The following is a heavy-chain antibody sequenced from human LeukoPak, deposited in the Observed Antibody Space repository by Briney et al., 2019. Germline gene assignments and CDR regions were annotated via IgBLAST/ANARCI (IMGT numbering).Heavy chain of an antibody. D-gene: IGHD6-6*01. J-gene: IGHJ4*02. Sequence: SETLSLTCTVSGGSISSGSYYWGWVRQPPGKGLESIGNIYYSGTTYYNPSLKSRVTISVDTSKNQFSLKLTSVTAADTAVYYCARNAATRRSYFDYWGQGTLVTVSP. CDR1: GGSISSGSYY. CDR2: IYYSGTT. CDR3: ARNAATRRSYFDY. V-gene: IGHV4-39*01.